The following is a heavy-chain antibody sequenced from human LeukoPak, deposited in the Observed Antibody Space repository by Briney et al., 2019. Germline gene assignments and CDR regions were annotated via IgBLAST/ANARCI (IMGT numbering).Heavy chain of an antibody. CDR2: LYHGGST. J-gene: IGHJ4*02. D-gene: IGHD6-13*01. Sequence: PSETLSLTCSVSDGSIRNGDYYWGWIRQPPGKGLEWIGGLYHGGSTYYNPPLKSRVTISVDTSKNQFSLKLSSVTAADTAVYYCARLGTGQNLYSSSWYIDYWGQGTLVTVSS. CDR3: ARLGTGQNLYSSSWYIDY. V-gene: IGHV4-39*01. CDR1: DGSIRNGDYY.